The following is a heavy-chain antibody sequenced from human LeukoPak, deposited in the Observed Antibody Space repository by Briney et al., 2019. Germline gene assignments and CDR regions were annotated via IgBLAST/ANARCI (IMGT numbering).Heavy chain of an antibody. J-gene: IGHJ4*02. D-gene: IGHD6-19*01. Sequence: GGSLRLSCAASGFIFSNYGMQWVRQAPGKGLEWVAVIWYDGSKKYYADSVKGRFTISRDDSKNTLYLQMNSLRAEDTAVYYCARVYSSGWSGCDYWGQGTLVTVSS. CDR3: ARVYSSGWSGCDY. CDR1: GFIFSNYG. CDR2: IWYDGSKK. V-gene: IGHV3-33*01.